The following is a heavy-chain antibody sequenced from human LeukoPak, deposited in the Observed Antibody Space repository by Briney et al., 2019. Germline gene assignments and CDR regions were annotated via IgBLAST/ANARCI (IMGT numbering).Heavy chain of an antibody. CDR2: IWYDGSNK. CDR3: AREEWLHSPFDY. J-gene: IGHJ4*02. CDR1: GFTFSSYG. V-gene: IGHV3-33*01. D-gene: IGHD5-12*01. Sequence: GGSLRLSCAASGFTFSSYGMHWVRQAPGKGLEWAAVIWYDGSNKYYADSVKGRFTISRDNSKNTLYLQMNSLRAEDTAVYYCAREEWLHSPFDYWGQGTLVTVSS.